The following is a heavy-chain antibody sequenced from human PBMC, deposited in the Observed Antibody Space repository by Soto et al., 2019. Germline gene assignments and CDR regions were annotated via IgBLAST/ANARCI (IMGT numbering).Heavy chain of an antibody. D-gene: IGHD6-19*01. CDR2: IIPILGIA. CDR3: ARKIRGGSSGFLDY. CDR1: GGTFSSYT. V-gene: IGHV1-69*02. J-gene: IGHJ4*02. Sequence: QVQLVQSGAEVKKPGSSVKVSCKASGGTFSSYTISWVRQAPGQGLGWMGRIIPILGIANYAQKFQGRVTITADKSTSTAYMELSSLRSEDTAVYYCARKIRGGSSGFLDYWGQGTLVTVSS.